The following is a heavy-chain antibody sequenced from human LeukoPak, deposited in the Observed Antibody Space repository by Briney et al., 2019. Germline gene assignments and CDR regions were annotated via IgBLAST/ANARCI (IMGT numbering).Heavy chain of an antibody. CDR3: ASMGGAGIARTYFDY. D-gene: IGHD1-26*01. V-gene: IGHV3-23*01. CDR2: MSGSGGST. J-gene: IGHJ4*02. Sequence: GGSLRLSCAASGYTFSSYAMSWVREAPGEGLEWGSAMSGSGGSTYYADSVKGRFTISRDNSKNTLYLQMNSLRAEDTAVYYCASMGGAGIARTYFDYWGQGTLVTVSS. CDR1: GYTFSSYA.